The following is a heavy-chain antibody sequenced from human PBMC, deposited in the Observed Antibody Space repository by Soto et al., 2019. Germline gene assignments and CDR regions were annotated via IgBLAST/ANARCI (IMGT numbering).Heavy chain of an antibody. CDR3: ARDLMTTVTTNWFDP. D-gene: IGHD4-4*01. V-gene: IGHV1-69*01. J-gene: IGHJ5*02. CDR1: GGTFSSYA. CDR2: IIPIFGTA. Sequence: QVQLVQSGAEVKKPGSSVRVSCKASGGTFSSYAISWVRQAPGQGLEWMGGIIPIFGTANYAQKFQGRVTITADESTSTAYMELSSLRSEDTAVYYCARDLMTTVTTNWFDPWGQGTLVTVSS.